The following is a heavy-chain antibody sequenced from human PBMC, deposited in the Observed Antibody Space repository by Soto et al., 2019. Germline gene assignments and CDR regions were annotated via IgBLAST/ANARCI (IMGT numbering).Heavy chain of an antibody. J-gene: IGHJ4*02. V-gene: IGHV4-39*02. Sequence: SETLSLTCTVSGGSISSSSYYWGWIRQPPGKGLEWIGSIYYSGSTYYNPSLKSRVTISVDTSKNQFSLKLSSVTAADTAVYYCAREDPPSLNWGQGTLVTVSS. CDR2: IYYSGST. CDR1: GGSISSSSYY. CDR3: AREDPPSLN. D-gene: IGHD2-2*01.